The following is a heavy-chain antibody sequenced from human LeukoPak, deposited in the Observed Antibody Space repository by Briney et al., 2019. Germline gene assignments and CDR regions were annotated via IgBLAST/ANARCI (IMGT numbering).Heavy chain of an antibody. CDR1: GYTFTSYG. CDR2: ISGYNGNT. V-gene: IGHV1-18*01. D-gene: IGHD6-13*01. Sequence: ASVKVSCTASGYTFTSYGMGWVRQAPGQGLEWMGWISGYNGNTNYAQKLQGRVTMTTDTSTSTAYMELRSLRSDDTAVYYCARVIAAAPIDYWGQGTLVTVSS. J-gene: IGHJ4*02. CDR3: ARVIAAAPIDY.